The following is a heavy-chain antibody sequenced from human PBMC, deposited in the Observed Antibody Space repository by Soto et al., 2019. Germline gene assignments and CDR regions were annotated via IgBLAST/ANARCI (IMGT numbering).Heavy chain of an antibody. J-gene: IGHJ5*02. CDR3: ARGVYSSSWYGGGFDP. CDR2: INPSGGST. CDR1: GYTFTSYY. V-gene: IGHV1-46*01. D-gene: IGHD6-13*01. Sequence: QAQLVQSGAEVKKPGASVKVSCKASGYTFTSYYMHWVRQAPGQGLEWMGIINPSGGSTSYAQKFQGRVTMTRDTSTSTVYMELSSLRSEDTAVYYCARGVYSSSWYGGGFDPWGQGTLVTVSS.